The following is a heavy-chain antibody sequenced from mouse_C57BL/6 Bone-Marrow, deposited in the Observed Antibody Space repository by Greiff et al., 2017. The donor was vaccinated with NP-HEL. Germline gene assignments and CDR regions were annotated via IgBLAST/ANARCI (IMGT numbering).Heavy chain of an antibody. J-gene: IGHJ1*03. CDR3: ARPSYYYGSSYWYFDV. CDR2: ISSGGSYT. Sequence: EVQGVESGGDLVKPGGSLKLSCAASGFTFSSYGMSWVRQTPDKRLEWVATISSGGSYTYYPDSVKGRFTISRDNAKNTLYLQMSSLKSEDTAMYYCARPSYYYGSSYWYFDVWGTGTTVTVSS. V-gene: IGHV5-6*01. CDR1: GFTFSSYG. D-gene: IGHD1-1*01.